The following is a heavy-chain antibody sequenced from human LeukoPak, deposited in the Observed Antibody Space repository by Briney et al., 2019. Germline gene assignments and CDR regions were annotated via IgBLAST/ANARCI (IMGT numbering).Heavy chain of an antibody. CDR1: GGSISSYY. CDR3: ARHTPGGDPLRFLSP. D-gene: IGHD3-3*01. V-gene: IGHV4-59*08. CDR2: IYYSGST. J-gene: IGHJ4*02. Sequence: SETLSLTCTVSGGSISSYYWSWIRQPPGKGLEWIGYIYYSGSTNYNPSLKSRVTISVDTSKNQFSLKLTSVTAADTAVYYCARHTPGGDPLRFLSPWGQGTLVTVSS.